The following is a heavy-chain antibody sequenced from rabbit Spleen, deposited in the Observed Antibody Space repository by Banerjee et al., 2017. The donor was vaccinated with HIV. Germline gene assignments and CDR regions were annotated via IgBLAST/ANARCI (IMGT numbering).Heavy chain of an antibody. CDR1: RFDFNSGG. J-gene: IGHJ4*01. CDR3: VREAAYYFVL. V-gene: IGHV1S47*01. CDR2: IDPVFGST. D-gene: IGHD4-1*01. Sequence: EESGGDLVQPGGSLKLSCKASRFDFNSGGVSWVRQAPGKGLEWIGYIDPVFGSTYYASWVNGRFTISSHNAQNTVDLKMTSLTAADTATYFCVREAAYYFVLWGQGTLVTVS.